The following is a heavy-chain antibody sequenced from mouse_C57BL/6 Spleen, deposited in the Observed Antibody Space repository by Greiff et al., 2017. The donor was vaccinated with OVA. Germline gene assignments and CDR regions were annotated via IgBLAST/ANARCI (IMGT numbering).Heavy chain of an antibody. CDR2: IYPGSGST. V-gene: IGHV1-55*01. Sequence: QVQLQQPGAELVKPGASVKMSCKASGYTFTSYWITWVKQRPGQGLEWIGDIYPGSGSTNYNEKFKSKATLTGDTSSSTAYMQISSLTSEDSAVYYCAREGDSSGYGYFDVWGTGTTVTVSS. J-gene: IGHJ1*03. CDR3: AREGDSSGYGYFDV. CDR1: GYTFTSYW. D-gene: IGHD3-2*02.